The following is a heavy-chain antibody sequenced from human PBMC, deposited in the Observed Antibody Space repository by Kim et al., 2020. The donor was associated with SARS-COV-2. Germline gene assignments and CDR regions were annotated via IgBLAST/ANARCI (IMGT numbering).Heavy chain of an antibody. V-gene: IGHV4-39*07. CDR1: GGSISSSSYY. CDR2: IYYSGST. CDR3: ARDYQATKYGSGSPPGY. J-gene: IGHJ4*02. Sequence: SETLSLTCTVSGGSISSSSYYWGWIRQPPGKGLEWIGSIYYSGSTYYNPSLKSRVTISVDTSKNQFSLKLSSVTAADTAVYYCARDYQATKYGSGSPPGYWGQGTLVTVSS. D-gene: IGHD3-10*01.